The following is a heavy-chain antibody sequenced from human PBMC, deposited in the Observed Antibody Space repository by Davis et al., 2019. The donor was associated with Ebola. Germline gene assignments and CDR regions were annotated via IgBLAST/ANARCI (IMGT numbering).Heavy chain of an antibody. CDR2: KHHSGKA. CDR1: GESITSYY. V-gene: IGHV4-59*12. D-gene: IGHD6-13*01. CDR3: ARGYSSNWLDY. Sequence: SETLSLTCTVSGESITSYYWSWIRQIPGKGLEWIGNKHHSGKANYNPTLESRVTISDDTSKNQFSLKLSSVTAANTAVYYCARGYSSNWLDYWGQGTLVTVSS. J-gene: IGHJ4*02.